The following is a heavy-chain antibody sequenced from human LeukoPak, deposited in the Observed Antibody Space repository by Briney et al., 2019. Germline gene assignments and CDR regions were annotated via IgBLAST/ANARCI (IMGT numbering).Heavy chain of an antibody. CDR2: IYTSGST. J-gene: IGHJ4*02. CDR1: GGSISSDY. Sequence: SETLSLTCTVSGGSISSDYWSWIRQPAGKGLEWIGRIYTSGSTNYNPSLKSRVTMSVDTSKNQFSLKLSSVTAADTAVYYCARHGGYYDSSGYYMYYFDYWGQGTLVTVSS. CDR3: ARHGGYYDSSGYYMYYFDY. V-gene: IGHV4-4*07. D-gene: IGHD3-22*01.